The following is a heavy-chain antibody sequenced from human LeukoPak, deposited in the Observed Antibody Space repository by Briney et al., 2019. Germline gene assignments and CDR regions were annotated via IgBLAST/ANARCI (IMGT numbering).Heavy chain of an antibody. CDR3: ARGNYGWGIYYRGYFDY. V-gene: IGHV4-31*03. CDR2: IYYSGST. D-gene: IGHD3-10*01. CDR1: GGSISSAGYY. Sequence: SETLSLTCTVSGGSISSAGYYWSWIRQHPGKGLEWIGYIYYSGSTYYNTSLKSRVTISLDTSKNQFSLNLSSVTAADTAVYYWARGNYGWGIYYRGYFDYGGQGTLVTVPS. J-gene: IGHJ4*02.